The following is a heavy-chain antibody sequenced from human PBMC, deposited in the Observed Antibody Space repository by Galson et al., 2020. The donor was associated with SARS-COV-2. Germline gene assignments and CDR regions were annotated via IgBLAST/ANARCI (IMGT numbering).Heavy chain of an antibody. CDR2: ISYDGTNS. CDR1: GFTFNRYA. J-gene: IGHJ3*02. CDR3: ATMDGGQFSGGACDI. D-gene: IGHD3-10*01. V-gene: IGHV3-30*10. Sequence: GESLKISCAASGFTFNRYAMHWVRQAPGKGLEWVAVISYDGTNSYHTDSVKGRFTISRDNSRNTVYLQMNSLRAEDTAVFYCATMDGGQFSGGACDIWGQGTMVTVSS.